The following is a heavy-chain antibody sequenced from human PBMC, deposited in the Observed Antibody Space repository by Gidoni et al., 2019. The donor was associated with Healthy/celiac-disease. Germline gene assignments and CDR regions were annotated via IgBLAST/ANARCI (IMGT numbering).Heavy chain of an antibody. V-gene: IGHV4-4*02. J-gene: IGHJ5*02. D-gene: IGHD3-10*01. CDR1: GGSISSSNW. CDR2: IYHSGST. CDR3: ATLGAVRGWFGDFTS. Sequence: QVQLQESGPGLVKPSGTLSLTCAVSGGSISSSNWWSWVRQPPGKGLEWIGEIYHSGSTNYNPSRKSRVTISVDKTKNQFSLKLSSVTAADTAVYYCATLGAVRGWFGDFTSWGQGTLVTVSS.